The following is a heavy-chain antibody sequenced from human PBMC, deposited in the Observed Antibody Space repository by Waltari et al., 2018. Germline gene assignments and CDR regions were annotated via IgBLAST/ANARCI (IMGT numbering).Heavy chain of an antibody. D-gene: IGHD5-18*01. CDR1: GGSFSGYY. J-gene: IGHJ5*02. V-gene: IGHV4-34*01. CDR3: ARRRGYSYGLGP. CDR2: INHSGST. Sequence: QVQLQQWGAGLLKHSETLSRTCAVYGGSFSGYYWSWFRQPPGKGLEWIGEINHSGSTNYNPSLKSRVTISVDTSKNQFSLKLSSVTAADTAVYYCARRRGYSYGLGPWGQGTLVTVSS.